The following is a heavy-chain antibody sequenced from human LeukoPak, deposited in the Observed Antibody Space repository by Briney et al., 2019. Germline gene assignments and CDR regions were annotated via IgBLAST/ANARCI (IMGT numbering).Heavy chain of an antibody. D-gene: IGHD3-10*01. J-gene: IGHJ4*02. CDR2: IITIFHTP. CDR1: GGTFSSYA. V-gene: IGHV1-69*06. CDR3: ARGGRGVIIHTMGY. Sequence: ASVKVSCKASGGTFSSYAFSWVRQAPGQGLEWMGVIITIFHTPYYAPKFQGRVTITADKSTSTVYMEVSSLRSEDTAVYYCARGGRGVIIHTMGYWGQGTLVTVSS.